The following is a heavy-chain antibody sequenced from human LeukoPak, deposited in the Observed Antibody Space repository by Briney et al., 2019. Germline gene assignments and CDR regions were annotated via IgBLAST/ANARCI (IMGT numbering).Heavy chain of an antibody. CDR2: IYYSGST. D-gene: IGHD6-19*01. CDR1: GGSISSYY. CDR3: AIMDVDDSSGAYYFDY. J-gene: IGHJ4*02. Sequence: SSETLSLTCTVSGGSISSYYWSWIRQPPGKGLEWIGYIYYSGSTNYNPSLKSRVTISVDTSKNQFSLKLSSVTAADTAVYYCAIMDVDDSSGAYYFDYWGQGTLVTVSS. V-gene: IGHV4-59*01.